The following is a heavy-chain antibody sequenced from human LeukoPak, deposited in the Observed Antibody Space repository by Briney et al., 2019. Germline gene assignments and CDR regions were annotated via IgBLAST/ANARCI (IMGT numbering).Heavy chain of an antibody. CDR3: ARQRDPGSDYYYGMDV. V-gene: IGHV5-51*01. CDR2: XXPGDSDT. Sequence: GESLKISCKGSGYSFTSYWIGWVRQMPGKGLXXXXXXXPGDSDTRYSPSFQGQVTISADKSISTAYLQWSSLKASDAAMYYCARQRDPGSDYYYGMDVWGKGTTVTVSS. D-gene: IGHD6-6*01. CDR1: GYSFTSYW. J-gene: IGHJ6*04.